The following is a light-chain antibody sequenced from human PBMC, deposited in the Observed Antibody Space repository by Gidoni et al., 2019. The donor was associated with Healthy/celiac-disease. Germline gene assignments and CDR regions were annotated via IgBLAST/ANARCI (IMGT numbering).Light chain of an antibody. CDR1: QSISSG. V-gene: IGKV1-5*01. Sequence: DIQMTQSPSTLPASVGSRVTITCRASQSISSGLAWYQQKPGKAPKLLIYDASSLESGVPSRFSGSGSGTEFTLTISSLQPDDFATYYCQHSWTFXQXTKVEIK. CDR3: QHSWT. CDR2: DAS. J-gene: IGKJ1*01.